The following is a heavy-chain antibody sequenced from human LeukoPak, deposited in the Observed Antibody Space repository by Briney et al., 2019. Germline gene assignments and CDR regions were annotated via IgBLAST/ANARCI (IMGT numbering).Heavy chain of an antibody. V-gene: IGHV4-59*01. D-gene: IGHD7-27*01. CDR3: ARPGVEDAFDI. Sequence: PSETLSLTCTVSGGSISSYYWSWIRQPPGKGLEWIGYIYYSGSTKYNPSLKSRVTISVDTSKNQFSLKLTSVTAADTAVYYCARPGVEDAFDIWGQGTMVTASS. J-gene: IGHJ3*02. CDR1: GGSISSYY. CDR2: IYYSGST.